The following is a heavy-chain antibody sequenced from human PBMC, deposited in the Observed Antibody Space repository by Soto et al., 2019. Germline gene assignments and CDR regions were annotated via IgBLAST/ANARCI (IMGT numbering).Heavy chain of an antibody. Sequence: QVQLVESGGGVVQPGRSLRLSCVASGITFSSYAMHWVRQAPGKGLEWVAVISYDGRNKNYVDSVKGRFTISRDNSKNTLYLQMNSLRADDTAVYYCAKDLRVRGVVTASSPYDYVMDVWGQGTTVTVSS. CDR3: AKDLRVRGVVTASSPYDYVMDV. V-gene: IGHV3-30*18. J-gene: IGHJ6*02. D-gene: IGHD2-21*02. CDR1: GITFSSYA. CDR2: ISYDGRNK.